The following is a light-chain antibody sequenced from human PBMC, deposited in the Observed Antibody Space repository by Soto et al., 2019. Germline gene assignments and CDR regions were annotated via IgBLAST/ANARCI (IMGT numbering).Light chain of an antibody. Sequence: IVMTQSPATLSVSPGERATLSCRASQSVNYNLAWYQQKLGQAPRLLIYDASTRATDIPARFSGSGSGTDFTLTIGSLQSEDFAVYYCHQYKRWPSFGGGTKVEIK. CDR1: QSVNYN. CDR3: HQYKRWPS. J-gene: IGKJ4*01. V-gene: IGKV3-15*01. CDR2: DAS.